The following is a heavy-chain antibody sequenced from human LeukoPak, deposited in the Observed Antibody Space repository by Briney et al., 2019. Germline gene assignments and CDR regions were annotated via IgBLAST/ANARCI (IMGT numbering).Heavy chain of an antibody. V-gene: IGHV4-34*01. CDR2: INHSGST. CDR1: GGSFSGYY. D-gene: IGHD2-15*01. CDR3: ARASHCSGGSCYENYYYYYMDV. J-gene: IGHJ6*03. Sequence: SETLSLTCAVYGGSFSGYYWSWIRQPPGQGLEWIGEINHSGSTNNNPSLTSRVTISVDTSKNQFSLKLSSVTAADTAVYYCARASHCSGGSCYENYYYYYMDVWGKGTTVTVSS.